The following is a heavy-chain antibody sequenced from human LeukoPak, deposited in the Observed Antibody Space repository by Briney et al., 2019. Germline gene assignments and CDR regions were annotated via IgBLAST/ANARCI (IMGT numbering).Heavy chain of an antibody. CDR2: INLNGGGT. V-gene: IGHV1-2*02. Sequence: GASVKVSCKASGYTFNAYYIYWVRQAPGQGLEWMGWINLNGGGTNYAQNFQGRVTMTRDTSISTAYLELTRLTSDDTALYYCARDPSCTTTTCYGGNNWFDPWGQGTLVTVSS. J-gene: IGHJ5*02. CDR1: GYTFNAYY. D-gene: IGHD2-2*01. CDR3: ARDPSCTTTTCYGGNNWFDP.